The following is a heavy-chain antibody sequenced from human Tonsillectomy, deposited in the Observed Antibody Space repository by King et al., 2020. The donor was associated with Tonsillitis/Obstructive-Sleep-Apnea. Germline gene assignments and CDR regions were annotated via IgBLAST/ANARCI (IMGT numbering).Heavy chain of an antibody. J-gene: IGHJ6*03. CDR1: GFTFSSYA. D-gene: IGHD1-14*01. V-gene: IGHV3-23*04. CDR3: AKDGHGKDYYYYMDV. CDR2: IGSSGGGA. Sequence: VQLVESGGGVVQPGGSLRLSCAASGFTFSSYAMSWFRQAPGKGLEWVSVIGSSGGGAYYADSVKGRFTVARDDSKNTVYLQMNSLRAEDTAVYYCAKDGHGKDYYYYMDVWGKGTTVTVFS.